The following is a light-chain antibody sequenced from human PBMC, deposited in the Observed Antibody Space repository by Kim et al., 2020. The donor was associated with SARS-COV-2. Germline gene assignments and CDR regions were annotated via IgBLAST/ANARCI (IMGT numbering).Light chain of an antibody. CDR1: SSDIGGYNF. Sequence: GQSVTISCTGTSSDIGGYNFVAWYQQPPGKAPKVMIYEVNKLPSGVPDRFSGSKSGNTASLTVSGLQAEDEADYYCSSYAGRQNLVFGGGTQLTVL. CDR3: SSYAGRQNLV. J-gene: IGLJ2*01. CDR2: EVN. V-gene: IGLV2-8*01.